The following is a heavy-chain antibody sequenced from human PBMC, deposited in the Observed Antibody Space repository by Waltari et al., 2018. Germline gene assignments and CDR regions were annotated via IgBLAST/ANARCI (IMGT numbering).Heavy chain of an antibody. D-gene: IGHD3-10*01. CDR3: ARGRWFVDY. Sequence: QVQLQQWGAGLLKPSETLSLTCAFYGGSFSGYYWSWIRQPPGKGLEWIGEINHSGSTNYNPSLKSRVTISVDTSKNQFSLKLSSVTAADTAVYYCARGRWFVDYWGQGTLVTVSS. CDR2: INHSGST. V-gene: IGHV4-34*01. CDR1: GGSFSGYY. J-gene: IGHJ4*02.